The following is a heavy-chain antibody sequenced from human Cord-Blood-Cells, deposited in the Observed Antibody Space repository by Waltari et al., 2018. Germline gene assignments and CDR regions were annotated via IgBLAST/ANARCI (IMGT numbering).Heavy chain of an antibody. CDR3: ARAAGYCSSTSCYFDY. V-gene: IGHV4-38-2*01. CDR2: NYHSGGI. J-gene: IGHJ4*02. Sequence: QVQLQESGPGLVKPSETLSLTCAVSGYSISSGYYWGWIRQPPGKGLEWIGSNYHSGGIYSNPARKIRVTIAVVTSKNQFSLKLSSVTAADTAVYYCARAAGYCSSTSCYFDYWGQGTLVTVSS. D-gene: IGHD2-2*01. CDR1: GYSISSGYY.